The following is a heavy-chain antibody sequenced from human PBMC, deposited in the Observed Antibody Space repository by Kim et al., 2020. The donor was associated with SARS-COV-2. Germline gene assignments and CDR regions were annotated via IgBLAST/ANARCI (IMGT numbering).Heavy chain of an antibody. CDR3: AKDSLLGYCSSASCPLKNYYYYYGMDV. V-gene: IGHV3-33*06. Sequence: GGSLRLSCAASGFTFSSYGMHWVRQAPGKGLEWVAVIWYDGSNKYYADSVKGRFTISRDNSKNTLYLQMNSLRAEDTAVYYCAKDSLLGYCSSASCPLKNYYYYYGMDVWGQGTTVTVSS. J-gene: IGHJ6*02. CDR1: GFTFSSYG. D-gene: IGHD2-2*01. CDR2: IWYDGSNK.